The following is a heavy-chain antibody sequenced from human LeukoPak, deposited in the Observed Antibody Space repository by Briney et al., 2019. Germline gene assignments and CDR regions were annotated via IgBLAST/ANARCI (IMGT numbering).Heavy chain of an antibody. V-gene: IGHV3-30*01. J-gene: IGHJ4*02. CDR2: VSPDGSHE. CDR3: VGSRNSAWQTFVY. CDR1: GLTFRNYA. D-gene: IGHD6-19*01. Sequence: PGWSLRRLCAASGLTFRNYAMHCVRQAPGRGLEWVAVVSPDGSHELYSDSERGGCSISRDNSKNTLSLQLNSLRGDDTSIYHCVGSRNSAWQTFVYWGQGNLVTVSS.